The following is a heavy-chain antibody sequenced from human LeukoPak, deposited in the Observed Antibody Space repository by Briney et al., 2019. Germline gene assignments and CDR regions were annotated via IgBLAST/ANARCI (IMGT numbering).Heavy chain of an antibody. CDR1: GFTFNTYT. V-gene: IGHV3-21*01. CDR2: ISSSSSYI. Sequence: PGGSLRLSCAASGFTFNTYTMNWVRQAPGKGLEWVSSISSSSSYIYYADSVKGRFTISRDNAKNSLSLQMNSLRAEDTAVYYCAGSSWSYYFDYWGQGTLVTVSS. D-gene: IGHD6-13*01. CDR3: AGSSWSYYFDY. J-gene: IGHJ4*02.